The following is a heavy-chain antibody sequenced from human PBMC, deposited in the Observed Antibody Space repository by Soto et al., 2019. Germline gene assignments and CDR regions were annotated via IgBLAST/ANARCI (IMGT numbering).Heavy chain of an antibody. J-gene: IGHJ4*02. CDR2: IYSGGST. CDR3: ARGPSIVATICLDY. V-gene: IGHV3-66*01. D-gene: IGHD5-12*01. CDR1: GFTVSSNY. Sequence: GGSLRLSCAASGFTVSSNYMSWVRQAPGKGLEWVSVIYSGGSTYYADSVKGRFTISRDNSKNTLYLQMNSLRAEDTAVYYCARGPSIVATICLDYWGQGTLVTVSS.